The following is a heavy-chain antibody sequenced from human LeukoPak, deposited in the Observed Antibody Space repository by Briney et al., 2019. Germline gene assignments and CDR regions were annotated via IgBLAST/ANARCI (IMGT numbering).Heavy chain of an antibody. CDR2: ISYDGSNK. CDR1: GFTFSNSG. J-gene: IGHJ4*02. V-gene: IGHV3-30*18. Sequence: GRSLRLSCAGSGFTFSNSGMHWVRQAPGKGLEWVAVISYDGSNKYYADSVKGRFTISRDNSKNTLYLQMNSLRAEDTAVYYCAKDLGWSYFDYWGQGTLVTVSS. CDR3: AKDLGWSYFDY. D-gene: IGHD6-19*01.